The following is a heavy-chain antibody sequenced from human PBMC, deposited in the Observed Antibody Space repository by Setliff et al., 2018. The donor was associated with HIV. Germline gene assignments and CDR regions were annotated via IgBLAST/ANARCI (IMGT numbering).Heavy chain of an antibody. J-gene: IGHJ3*02. CDR3: ARADNYYYDSGAFKSGLDAFDI. CDR1: GGSISSYY. CDR2: ISTSGRT. D-gene: IGHD3-22*01. V-gene: IGHV4-4*07. Sequence: LSLTCTVSGGSISSYYWSWIRQPAGKGLEWIGHISTSGRTNYNPSLMSRLTTSVDTSKNQFSLKLSSVTAADTAVYHCARADNYYYDSGAFKSGLDAFDIWGQGTMVTVSS.